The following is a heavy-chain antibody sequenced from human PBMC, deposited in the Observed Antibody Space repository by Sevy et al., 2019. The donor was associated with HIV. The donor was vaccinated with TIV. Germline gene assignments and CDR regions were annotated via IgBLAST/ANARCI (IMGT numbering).Heavy chain of an antibody. V-gene: IGHV1-18*01. D-gene: IGHD3-22*01. J-gene: IGHJ4*02. Sequence: ASVKVSCKASGYIFTSYGISWVRQAPRQGLEWMGWINGHNGNTNYVQNLQGRVTMTTDTSTNTAYMELRCLRSDDTAVYYCARDGYDGSGYQRGLFDFWGQGTLVTVS. CDR2: INGHNGNT. CDR1: GYIFTSYG. CDR3: ARDGYDGSGYQRGLFDF.